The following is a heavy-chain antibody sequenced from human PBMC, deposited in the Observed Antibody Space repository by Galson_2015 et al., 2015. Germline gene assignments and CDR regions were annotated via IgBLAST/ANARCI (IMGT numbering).Heavy chain of an antibody. V-gene: IGHV4-4*02. J-gene: IGHJ6*02. D-gene: IGHD3-3*01. CDR1: GGSISSSNW. CDR3: ASSQLLYYDFWSGSSDYYYYGMDV. Sequence: ETLSLTCAVSGGSISSSNWWSWVRQPPGKGLEWIGEIYHSGSTNYNPSLKSRVTISVDKSKNQFSLKLSSVTAADTAVYYCASSQLLYYDFWSGSSDYYYYGMDVWGQGTTVTVSS. CDR2: IYHSGST.